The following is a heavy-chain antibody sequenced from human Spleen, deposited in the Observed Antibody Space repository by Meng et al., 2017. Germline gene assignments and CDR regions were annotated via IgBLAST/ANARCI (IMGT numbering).Heavy chain of an antibody. J-gene: IGHJ5*02. D-gene: IGHD2-8*02. V-gene: IGHV3-43D*03. CDR1: GFSFDDSA. CDR3: AKEGTGGLDP. CDR2: ITWDGGST. Sequence: VQLVASGGVVVQPGGSLRLSCAASGFSFDDSAMHWVRQAPGKGLEWVSFITWDGGSTYYGDSVRGRFAISRDNSKNSLYLQMNSLRAGDTALYFCAKEGTGGLDPWGLGTLVTVSS.